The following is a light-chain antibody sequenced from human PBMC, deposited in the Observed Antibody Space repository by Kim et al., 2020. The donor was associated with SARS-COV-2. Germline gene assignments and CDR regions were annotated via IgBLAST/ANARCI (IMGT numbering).Light chain of an antibody. CDR3: QYYDNWWT. CDR1: QNIRNY. Sequence: SVYPGERATLSCRASQNIRNYLAWYQQKPGQTPRLLIYGASTRATGVPDRFSGSGSGTEFTLTISSLQSEDFAVYYCQYYDNWWTFGQGTKVDIK. CDR2: GAS. J-gene: IGKJ1*01. V-gene: IGKV3-15*01.